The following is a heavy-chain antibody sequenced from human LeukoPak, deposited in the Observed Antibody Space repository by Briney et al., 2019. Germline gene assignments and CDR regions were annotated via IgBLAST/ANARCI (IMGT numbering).Heavy chain of an antibody. V-gene: IGHV3-20*04. D-gene: IGHD2-21*01. CDR3: ARDSTAGGYWGYPYYMDV. CDR2: INWNGGST. CDR1: RFTFDDYG. J-gene: IGHJ6*03. Sequence: GGSLRLSCAASRFTFDDYGMSWVRQAPGRGLEWVSTINWNGGSTGYADSVKGRFTISRDNAKNSLYLQMNSLRAEDTALYYCARDSTAGGYWGYPYYMDVWGKGTTVTVSS.